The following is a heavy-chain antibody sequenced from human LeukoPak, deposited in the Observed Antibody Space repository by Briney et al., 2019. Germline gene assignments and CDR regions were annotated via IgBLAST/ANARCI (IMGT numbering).Heavy chain of an antibody. CDR3: ARRAYSSGYYYFDY. CDR2: INHSGST. CDR1: GGSFSGYY. J-gene: IGHJ4*02. V-gene: IGHV4-34*01. Sequence: SETLSLTCAVYGGSFSGYYWNWIRQPPGKGLEWIGEINHSGSTSYNPSLKSRVTISVDTSKNQLSLKLNSVTAADTAVYYCARRAYSSGYYYFDYWGQGTLVTVSS. D-gene: IGHD3-22*01.